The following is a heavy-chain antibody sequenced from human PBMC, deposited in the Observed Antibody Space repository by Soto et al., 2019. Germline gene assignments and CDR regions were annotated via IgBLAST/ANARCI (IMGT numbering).Heavy chain of an antibody. D-gene: IGHD3-10*01. CDR1: GGSFSGYY. V-gene: IGHV4-34*01. Sequence: QVQLQQWGAGLLKPSETLSLTCAVYGGSFSGYYWSWIRQPPGKGLEWIGEINHSGSTNYNPSLKSRVTISVDTSKNQYSLKLSSVTSADTAVYYCARVSWFCHWGQGTLVTVSS. J-gene: IGHJ4*02. CDR2: INHSGST. CDR3: ARVSWFCH.